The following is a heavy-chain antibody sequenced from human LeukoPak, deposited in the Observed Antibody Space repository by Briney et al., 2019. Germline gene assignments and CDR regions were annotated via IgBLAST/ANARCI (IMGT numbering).Heavy chain of an antibody. Sequence: GGSLRLSCAASGFTFSSYGMHWVRQAPGKGLEWVAVISYDGSNKYYADSVKGRFTISRDNSKNTLYLQMNSLRAEDTAVYYCAKVPPGYSYALGGGAFDIWGQGTMVTVSS. CDR1: GFTFSSYG. D-gene: IGHD5-18*01. CDR3: AKVPPGYSYALGGGAFDI. J-gene: IGHJ3*02. CDR2: ISYDGSNK. V-gene: IGHV3-30*18.